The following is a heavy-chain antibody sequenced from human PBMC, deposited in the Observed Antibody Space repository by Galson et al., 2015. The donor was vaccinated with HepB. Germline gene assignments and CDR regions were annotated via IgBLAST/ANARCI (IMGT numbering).Heavy chain of an antibody. CDR2: ISTDNGQT. V-gene: IGHV1-18*01. CDR1: GYTFSSYA. Sequence: SVKVSCKAPGYTFSSYAISWVRQAPGQGLEWMGWISTDNGQTNYAQRLQGRVTMTTGTSTTTAYMELRSLRSDDTAVYYCARGPPNYYGSGSYHIFDSWGQGTLVTVSS. J-gene: IGHJ4*02. CDR3: ARGPPNYYGSGSYHIFDS. D-gene: IGHD3-10*01.